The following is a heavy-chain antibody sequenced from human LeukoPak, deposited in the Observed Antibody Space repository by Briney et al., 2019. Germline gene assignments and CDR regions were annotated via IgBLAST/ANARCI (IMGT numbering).Heavy chain of an antibody. Sequence: GSSVKVSCKASGGTFSSYAISWVRQAPGQGLEWMGGIIPIFGTANYAQKFQGRVTITTDESTSTAYMELSSLRSEDTAVYYCARSSRESSSRLAYYFDYWGQGTLVNVSS. J-gene: IGHJ4*02. V-gene: IGHV1-69*05. CDR1: GGTFSSYA. CDR3: ARSSRESSSRLAYYFDY. CDR2: IIPIFGTA. D-gene: IGHD6-13*01.